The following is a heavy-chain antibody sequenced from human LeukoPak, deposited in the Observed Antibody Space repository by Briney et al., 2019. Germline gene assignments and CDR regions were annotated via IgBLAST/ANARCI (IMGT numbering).Heavy chain of an antibody. CDR1: GYTFTDYY. J-gene: IGHJ5*02. Sequence: ASVKVSCKASGYTFTDYYVHWVRQAPGQGLEWMGWINPNSGGTNYAQKFQGRVTMTRDTSISTAYMELNRLRSDDTAVYYCARGGQDIVAVPAASNWFDPWGQGTLVTVSS. V-gene: IGHV1-2*02. D-gene: IGHD2-2*01. CDR3: ARGGQDIVAVPAASNWFDP. CDR2: INPNSGGT.